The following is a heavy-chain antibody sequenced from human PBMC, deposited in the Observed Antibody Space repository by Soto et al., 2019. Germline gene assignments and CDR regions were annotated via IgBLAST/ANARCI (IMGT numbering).Heavy chain of an antibody. V-gene: IGHV4-59*01. CDR3: ARVGGQYYFDY. CDR2: NYYSGST. D-gene: IGHD2-15*01. J-gene: IGHJ4*02. Sequence: QVQLQESGPGLVKPSETLSLTCTVSGGSISSYYWSWIRQPPGKGLEWIGYNYYSGSTNYNPSLKSRVTISVDTSKNQFSLKLSSVTAADTAVYYCARVGGQYYFDYWGQGTLVTVSS. CDR1: GGSISSYY.